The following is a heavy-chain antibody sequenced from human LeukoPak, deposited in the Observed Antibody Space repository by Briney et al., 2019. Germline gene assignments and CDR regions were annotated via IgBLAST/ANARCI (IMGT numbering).Heavy chain of an antibody. CDR3: ARYQRSGYVHLDY. CDR1: GFTFSTNS. J-gene: IGHJ4*02. Sequence: PGGSLRLSCAASGFTFSTNSMNWFRQAPGKGLEWVSSISSDSTYIYYADSVKGRFTISRDNAKNSLYLQMNSLRAEDTAVYYCARYQRSGYVHLDYWGQGTLLTVSS. CDR2: ISSDSTYI. V-gene: IGHV3-21*01. D-gene: IGHD5-12*01.